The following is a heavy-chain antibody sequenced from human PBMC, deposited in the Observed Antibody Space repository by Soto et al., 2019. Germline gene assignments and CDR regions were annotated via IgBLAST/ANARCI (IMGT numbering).Heavy chain of an antibody. Sequence: TSETLSLTCTVSGGSISSYYWSWIRQPPGKGLEWIGYIYYSGSTNYNPSLKSRVTISVDTSKNQFSLKLSSVTAADTAVYYCARVIKSPCYDSSGHLDYWGQGTLVTVSS. CDR3: ARVIKSPCYDSSGHLDY. CDR1: GGSISSYY. V-gene: IGHV4-59*01. CDR2: IYYSGST. J-gene: IGHJ4*02. D-gene: IGHD3-22*01.